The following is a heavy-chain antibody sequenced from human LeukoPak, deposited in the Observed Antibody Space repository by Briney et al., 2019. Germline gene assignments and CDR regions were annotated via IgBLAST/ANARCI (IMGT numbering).Heavy chain of an antibody. V-gene: IGHV1-2*02. J-gene: IGHJ4*02. CDR2: INPNSGGT. CDR3: ARESGSYEAYFDY. D-gene: IGHD1-26*01. Sequence: ASVKVSCKASGYTFTGYYMHWVRQAPGQGLEWMGWINPNSGGTNSAQKFQGRVTMTRDTSISTAYMELRRLTSDDTAVYYCARESGSYEAYFDYWGQGTLVTVSS. CDR1: GYTFTGYY.